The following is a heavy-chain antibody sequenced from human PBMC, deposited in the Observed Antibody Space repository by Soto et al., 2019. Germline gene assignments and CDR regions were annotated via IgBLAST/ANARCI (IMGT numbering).Heavy chain of an antibody. Sequence: GGSLRLSCAASGFTFSSYAMHWVRQAPGKGLEYVSAISSNGGSTYYANSVKGRFTISRDNSKNTLYLQMGSLRAEDMAVYYCARDQGTAMVPGWDYYYYMDVWGKGTTVTVSS. CDR1: GFTFSSYA. J-gene: IGHJ6*03. V-gene: IGHV3-64*01. CDR2: ISSNGGST. D-gene: IGHD5-18*01. CDR3: ARDQGTAMVPGWDYYYYMDV.